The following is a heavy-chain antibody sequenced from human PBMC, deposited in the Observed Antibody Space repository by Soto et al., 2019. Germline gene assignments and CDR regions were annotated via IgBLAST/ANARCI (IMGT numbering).Heavy chain of an antibody. V-gene: IGHV4-39*02. CDR3: ARPLRGYNYGAFDY. D-gene: IGHD5-18*01. Sequence: QLQLQESGPGLVKPSETLSLTCTVSGGSISSSTYYWGWIRQPPGKGLEWIGSIYYSGSTYYNPSLKTRVTISVDTSKHHFSLKLSSVPAADTAVYYCARPLRGYNYGAFDYWGQGTLVTVSS. CDR1: GGSISSSTYY. J-gene: IGHJ4*02. CDR2: IYYSGST.